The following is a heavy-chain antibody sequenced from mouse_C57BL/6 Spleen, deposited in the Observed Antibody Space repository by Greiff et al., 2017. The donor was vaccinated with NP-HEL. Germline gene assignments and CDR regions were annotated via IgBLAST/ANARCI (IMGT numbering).Heavy chain of an antibody. CDR2: IYPGDGDT. CDR1: GYAFSSSW. Sequence: VQLQQSGPELVKPGASVKISCKASGYAFSSSWMNWVKQRPGKGLEWIGRIYPGDGDTNYNGKFKGKATLTADKSSSTAYMQLSSLTSEDSAVYFCARSGVITTVVATDYVDYWGQGTTLTVSS. CDR3: ARSGVITTVVATDYVDY. V-gene: IGHV1-82*01. J-gene: IGHJ2*01. D-gene: IGHD1-1*01.